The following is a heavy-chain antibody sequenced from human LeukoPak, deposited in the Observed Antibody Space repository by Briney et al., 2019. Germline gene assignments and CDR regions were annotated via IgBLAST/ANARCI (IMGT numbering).Heavy chain of an antibody. CDR2: INPNSGDT. D-gene: IGHD3-10*01. CDR3: ARGHMVRAWDF. CDR1: GYTFIGHH. J-gene: IGHJ4*02. Sequence: ASVKVSCKASGYTFIGHHMHWVRQAPGQGLEWMGWINPNSGDTNYAQKFQGRVTMTRDTSISTAYMEVSSLRSDDTAVYYCARGHMVRAWDFWGQGTLVTVSS. V-gene: IGHV1-2*02.